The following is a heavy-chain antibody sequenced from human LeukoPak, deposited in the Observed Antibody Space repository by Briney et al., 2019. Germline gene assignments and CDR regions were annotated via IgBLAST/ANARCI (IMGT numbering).Heavy chain of an antibody. CDR1: GYTFTSYA. J-gene: IGHJ6*02. V-gene: IGHV7-4-1*02. CDR2: INTNTGNP. CDR3: ASSKYSSSWYRDYGMDV. D-gene: IGHD6-13*01. Sequence: ASVKVSCKASGYTFTSYAMNWVRQAPGQGLEWMGWINTNTGNPTYAQGFTGRFVFSLDTSVSTAYPQISSLKAEDTAVYYCASSKYSSSWYRDYGMDVWGQGTTVTVSS.